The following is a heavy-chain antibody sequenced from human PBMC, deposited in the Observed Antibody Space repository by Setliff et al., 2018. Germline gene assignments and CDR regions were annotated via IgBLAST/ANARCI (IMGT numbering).Heavy chain of an antibody. CDR2: INTNTGNP. Sequence: ASVKVSCKASGYTFTSYAMNWVRQGPGQGLEWMGWINTNTGNPTYAQGFTGRFVFSLDTSVSTAYLQISSLKAEDTAVYYCARVSMGYDSSGYYFWFDPWGQGTLVTV. D-gene: IGHD3-22*01. CDR3: ARVSMGYDSSGYYFWFDP. CDR1: GYTFTSYA. J-gene: IGHJ5*02. V-gene: IGHV7-4-1*02.